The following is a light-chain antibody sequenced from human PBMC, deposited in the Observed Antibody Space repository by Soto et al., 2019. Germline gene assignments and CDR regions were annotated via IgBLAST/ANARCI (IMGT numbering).Light chain of an antibody. Sequence: LTQPASVSGSPGQSITISCTGTSSDVGSYNLVSWYQQHPGTAPKLMIYEGSKWPSGVSNRFSGSKSGNTASLTISGLQAEDEADYYCCSYAGNSSFVFGTGTKVTVL. J-gene: IGLJ1*01. CDR3: CSYAGNSSFV. CDR2: EGS. CDR1: SSDVGSYNL. V-gene: IGLV2-23*01.